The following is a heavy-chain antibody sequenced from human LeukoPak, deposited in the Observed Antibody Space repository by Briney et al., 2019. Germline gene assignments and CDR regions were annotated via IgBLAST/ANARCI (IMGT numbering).Heavy chain of an antibody. Sequence: KASETLSLTCAVSGYHYWIWIRQPPGKGLEWIGEILHTGSTNYNPPFKSRVSISIDTSKNQFFLRLTSVTAADTAVYYCARGPAAVHPWGQGTLVTVSS. CDR1: GYHY. CDR2: ILHTGST. D-gene: IGHD6-13*01. J-gene: IGHJ5*02. V-gene: IGHV4-34*12. CDR3: ARGPAAVHP.